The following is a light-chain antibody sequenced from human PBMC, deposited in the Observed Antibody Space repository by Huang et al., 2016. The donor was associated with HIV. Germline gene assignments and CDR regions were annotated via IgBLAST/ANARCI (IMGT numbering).Light chain of an antibody. CDR2: KAS. V-gene: IGKV1-5*03. Sequence: DIQMTQSPSTLSASVGDGVTITCRASQSISSWLAWYRQKPGKAPKVLIYKASSLESGVPSRFSGSGSGTEFTLTISSLQPDDFATYYCQQYNRYSYTFGQGTNLEIK. J-gene: IGKJ2*01. CDR1: QSISSW. CDR3: QQYNRYSYT.